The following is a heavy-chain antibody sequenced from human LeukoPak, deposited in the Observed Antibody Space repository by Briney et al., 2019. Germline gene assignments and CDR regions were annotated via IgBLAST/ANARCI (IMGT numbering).Heavy chain of an antibody. CDR3: VRGGESTWS. CDR2: INNDGSGT. V-gene: IGHV3-74*01. D-gene: IGHD2-15*01. CDR1: GFTFDDYA. J-gene: IGHJ5*02. Sequence: PGRSLRLSCAASGFTFDDYAMHWVRQAPGKGPVWVSRINNDGSGTTYADSVKGRFTISRDDAKNTLYLQMNSLRAEGTAVYYCVRGGESTWSWGQGTLVTVSS.